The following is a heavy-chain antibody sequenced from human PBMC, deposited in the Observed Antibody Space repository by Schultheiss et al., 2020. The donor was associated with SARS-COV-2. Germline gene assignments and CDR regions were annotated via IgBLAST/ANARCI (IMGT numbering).Heavy chain of an antibody. V-gene: IGHV4-61*01. D-gene: IGHD4-17*01. CDR1: GGSVTSGTYY. CDR2: IYYTGST. CDR3: ARSSGRYGLPDY. J-gene: IGHJ4*02. Sequence: SETLSLTCTVSGGSVTSGTYYWSWIRQPPGKGLEWIGYIYYTGSTNYNPSLMSRVTISVDTSKNQFSLKLSSVTAADTAMYYCARSSGRYGLPDYWGQGTLVTVSS.